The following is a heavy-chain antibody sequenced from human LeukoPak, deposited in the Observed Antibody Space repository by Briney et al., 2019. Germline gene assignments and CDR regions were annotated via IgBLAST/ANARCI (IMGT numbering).Heavy chain of an antibody. J-gene: IGHJ4*02. Sequence: GGSLRLSCAASGFTFSSYAMSWVRQAPGKGLEWVSAFSGSGGSTYYADSVKGRFTISRDNSKNTLYLQMNSLRAEDTAVYYCAKASNWGEFYYFDYWGQGTLVTVSS. V-gene: IGHV3-23*01. CDR3: AKASNWGEFYYFDY. D-gene: IGHD7-27*01. CDR2: FSGSGGST. CDR1: GFTFSSYA.